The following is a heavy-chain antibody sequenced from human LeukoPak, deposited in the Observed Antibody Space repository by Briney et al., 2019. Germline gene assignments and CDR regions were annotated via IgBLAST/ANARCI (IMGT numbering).Heavy chain of an antibody. J-gene: IGHJ3*02. D-gene: IGHD3-22*01. V-gene: IGHV4-59*01. Sequence: SETLSLTCTVSGGSISSYYWSWIRQPPGKGLEWIGYIYYSGGTNYNPSLKSRVTISVDTSKNQFSLKLSSVTAADTAVYYCASYAYYDSSGYYGAFDIWGQGTMVTVSS. CDR3: ASYAYYDSSGYYGAFDI. CDR1: GGSISSYY. CDR2: IYYSGGT.